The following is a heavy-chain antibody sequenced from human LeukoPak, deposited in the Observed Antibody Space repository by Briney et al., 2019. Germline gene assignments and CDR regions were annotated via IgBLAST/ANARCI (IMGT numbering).Heavy chain of an antibody. D-gene: IGHD6-19*01. Sequence: GGSLRLSCAASGFTFSSYEMNWVRQAPGKGLEWVSYISNSGDSTYYADSVKGRFTISRDSSKNTLYLQMNSLRVEDTAVYYCASRVRLAGTESGFDYWGQGTLVTVS. CDR3: ASRVRLAGTESGFDY. J-gene: IGHJ4*02. V-gene: IGHV3-48*03. CDR2: ISNSGDST. CDR1: GFTFSSYE.